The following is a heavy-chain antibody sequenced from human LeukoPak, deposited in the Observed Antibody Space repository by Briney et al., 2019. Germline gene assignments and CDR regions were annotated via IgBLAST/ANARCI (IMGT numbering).Heavy chain of an antibody. CDR1: GASIRSYY. V-gene: IGHV4-59*01. D-gene: IGHD6-19*01. CDR3: ARDTSGWAPFDY. J-gene: IGHJ4*02. CDR2: IYYSGST. Sequence: SETLSLTCTVSGASIRSYYWSWIRQPPGKGLEWIGYIYYSGSTNYNPSLKSRVTISVDTSKNQFSLKLSSVTAEDTAVYYCARDTSGWAPFDYWGQGTLVTVSS.